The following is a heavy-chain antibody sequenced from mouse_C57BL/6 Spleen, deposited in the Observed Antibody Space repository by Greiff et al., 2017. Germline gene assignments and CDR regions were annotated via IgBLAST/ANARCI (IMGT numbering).Heavy chain of an antibody. CDR2: IYPRDGST. Sequence: QVQLQQSGPELVKPGASVKLSCKASGYTFTSYDINWVKQRPGQGLEWIGWIYPRDGSTKYNEKFKGKATLTVDTSSSTAYMELHSLTSEDSAVYYCATSETYYGSSFFDCWGQGTTLTVSS. V-gene: IGHV1-85*01. J-gene: IGHJ2*01. D-gene: IGHD1-1*01. CDR3: ATSETYYGSSFFDC. CDR1: GYTFTSYD.